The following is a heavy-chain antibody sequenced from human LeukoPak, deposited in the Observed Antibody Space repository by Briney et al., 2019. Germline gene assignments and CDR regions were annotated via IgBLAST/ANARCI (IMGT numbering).Heavy chain of an antibody. CDR3: ARDAHHYYDSSGYSPCFDY. Sequence: GGSLRLSCIGSGFTFSSYWMSWVRQAPGKGLEWVANIKQDGSEKHYVDSVKGRFTISRDNAKNSVYLQMNSLRAEDTAVYYCARDAHHYYDSSGYSPCFDYWGQGTLVTVSS. D-gene: IGHD3-22*01. J-gene: IGHJ4*02. CDR1: GFTFSSYW. V-gene: IGHV3-7*04. CDR2: IKQDGSEK.